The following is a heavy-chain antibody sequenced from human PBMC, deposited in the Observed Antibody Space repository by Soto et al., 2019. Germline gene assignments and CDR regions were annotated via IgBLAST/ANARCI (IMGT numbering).Heavy chain of an antibody. D-gene: IGHD2-8*02. CDR2: ILVGGST. V-gene: IGHV3-23*01. CDR1: GFICSSYD. CDR3: AKATATGGVAFEI. Sequence: EVQMLESGGGLAQPGGSLRLSCAVSGFICSSYDMSWVRQAPGKGLEWVSTILVGGSTHYEDSVKGRFTISRDTSTNTVYLQMNSLTAGDTAVYYCAKATATGGVAFEIYGQGTMVTVSS. J-gene: IGHJ3*02.